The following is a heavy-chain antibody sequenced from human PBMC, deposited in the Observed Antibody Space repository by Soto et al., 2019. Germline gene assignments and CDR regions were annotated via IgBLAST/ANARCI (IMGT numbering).Heavy chain of an antibody. CDR3: ARTSALPLGYPHGMDV. CDR1: GFSLNSNGMC. Sequence: SGPTLVNPTQTLTLTCTFSGFSLNSNGMCVNWIRQPPGKALEWLALIDWDDDKYYSTPLKTRLTISRDTSKNQVVLTMTNMDPVDAATYYCARTSALPLGYPHGMDVWGQGTTVTVSS. V-gene: IGHV2-70*13. J-gene: IGHJ6*02. D-gene: IGHD7-27*01. CDR2: IDWDDDK.